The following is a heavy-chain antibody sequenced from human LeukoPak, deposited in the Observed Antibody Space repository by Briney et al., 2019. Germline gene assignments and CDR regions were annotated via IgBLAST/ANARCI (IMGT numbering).Heavy chain of an antibody. Sequence: GGSLRLSCAASGFPFSSYAMSWVRQTPGKGLEWVSAISGSGGSTSYADSVKGRFTISRDNSKNTLYLQMSRLRPEDTAVYSCAKDVLTRRGSYFNWFDPWGQGTLVTVSS. CDR2: ISGSGGST. J-gene: IGHJ5*02. CDR3: AKDVLTRRGSYFNWFDP. V-gene: IGHV3-23*01. CDR1: GFPFSSYA. D-gene: IGHD1-26*01.